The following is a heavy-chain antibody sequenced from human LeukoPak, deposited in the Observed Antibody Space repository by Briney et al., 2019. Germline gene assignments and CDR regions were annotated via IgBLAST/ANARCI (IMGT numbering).Heavy chain of an antibody. J-gene: IGHJ5*02. CDR1: GGSISSYY. CDR2: INHSGST. Sequence: SETLSLTCTVSGGSISSYYWSWIRQPPGKGLEWIGEINHSGSTNYNPSLKSRVTISVDTSKNQFSLKLSSVTAADTAVYYCARGRRYSSGWSWWFDPWGQGTLVTVSS. CDR3: ARGRRYSSGWSWWFDP. V-gene: IGHV4-34*01. D-gene: IGHD6-19*01.